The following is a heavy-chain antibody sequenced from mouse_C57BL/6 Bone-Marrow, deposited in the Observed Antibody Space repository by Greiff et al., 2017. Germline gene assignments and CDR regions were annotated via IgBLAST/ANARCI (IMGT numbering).Heavy chain of an antibody. V-gene: IGHV1-80*01. CDR2: IYPGDGDT. Sequence: VQLQQSGAELVKPGASVKISCKASGYAFSSYWMNWVKQRPGKGLEWIGQIYPGDGDTNYNGQFKGKATLTADKSSSTAYMQLSSLTSEDTAVYYCTSYGSSYEAMDYWGQGTSVTVSS. CDR1: GYAFSSYW. D-gene: IGHD1-1*01. CDR3: TSYGSSYEAMDY. J-gene: IGHJ4*01.